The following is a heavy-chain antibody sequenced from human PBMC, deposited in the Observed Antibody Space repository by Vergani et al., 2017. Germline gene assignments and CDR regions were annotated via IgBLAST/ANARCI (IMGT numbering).Heavy chain of an antibody. D-gene: IGHD6-13*01. Sequence: QVQLVQSGAEVKKPGASVKVSCKASGYTFTSYAMHWARQAPGQRLEWMGWINTGNGSTKYSQKFQGRVTITRDTSGSTAYMELSSLRSEDTAVYYCARAGWGFEDRQQLPLDYWGQGTLVTVSS. CDR1: GYTFTSYA. CDR3: ARAGWGFEDRQQLPLDY. V-gene: IGHV1-3*04. J-gene: IGHJ4*02. CDR2: INTGNGST.